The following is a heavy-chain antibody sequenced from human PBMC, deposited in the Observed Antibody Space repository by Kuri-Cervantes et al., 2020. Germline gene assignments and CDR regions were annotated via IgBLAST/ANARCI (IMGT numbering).Heavy chain of an antibody. J-gene: IGHJ4*02. D-gene: IGHD3-10*01. V-gene: IGHV4-34*01. CDR3: ARPVPPVSTMVRGVPPGGYFDY. Sequence: GSLRLSCAASGFTFDDYGMSWVRQAPGKGLEWIGELKHSGSTSYNPSLKSRVTISVDTSKNQFSLKLSSVTAADTAVYYCARPVPPVSTMVRGVPPGGYFDYWGQGTLVTVSS. CDR2: LKHSGST. CDR1: GFTFDDYG.